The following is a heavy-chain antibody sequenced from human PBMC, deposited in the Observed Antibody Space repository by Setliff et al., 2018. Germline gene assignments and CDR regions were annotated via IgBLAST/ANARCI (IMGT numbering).Heavy chain of an antibody. CDR3: ARELRSPYWHLDS. CDR1: GGTFSSFA. D-gene: IGHD3-16*01. V-gene: IGHV1-69*13. CDR2: LIPILGAT. J-gene: IGHJ5*01. Sequence: GASVKVSCKTSGGTFSSFAVSWVRQAPGQRPEWMGRLIPILGATNYAQNFQGRVTITADESTSTGYMELRSLRSDDTAVYYCARELRSPYWHLDSWGQGTQVTVSS.